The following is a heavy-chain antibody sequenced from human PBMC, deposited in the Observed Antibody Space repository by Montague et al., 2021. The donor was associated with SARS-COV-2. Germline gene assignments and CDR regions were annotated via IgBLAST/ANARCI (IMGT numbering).Heavy chain of an antibody. J-gene: IGHJ3*02. Sequence: ETLSLTCTVSGGSISSYYWSWIRQPPGKGLEWIGYIYYSGRTNYNPSLKSRVTISVDTSKNQFSLKLSSVTAADTAVYYCARGSGWMGNAFDIWGQGTMVTVSS. V-gene: IGHV4-59*01. D-gene: IGHD6-19*01. CDR2: IYYSGRT. CDR1: GGSISSYY. CDR3: ARGSGWMGNAFDI.